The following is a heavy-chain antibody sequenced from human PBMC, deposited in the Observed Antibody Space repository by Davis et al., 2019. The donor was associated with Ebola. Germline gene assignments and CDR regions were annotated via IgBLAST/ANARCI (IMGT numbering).Heavy chain of an antibody. CDR2: ISAYNGNT. CDR3: ASGGLYSSSSGGGDY. Sequence: ASVKVSCKASGYTFTSYGISWVRQAPGQGLEWMGWISAYNGNTNYAQKLQGRVTITADESTSTADMELRSLRSEDTAGYYCASGGLYSSSSGGGDYWGQGTLVTVSS. D-gene: IGHD6-6*01. V-gene: IGHV1-18*04. J-gene: IGHJ4*02. CDR1: GYTFTSYG.